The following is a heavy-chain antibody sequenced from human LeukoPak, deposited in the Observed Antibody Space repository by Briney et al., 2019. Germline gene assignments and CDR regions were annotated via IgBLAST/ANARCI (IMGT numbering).Heavy chain of an antibody. CDR1: GYTFTGYY. CDR2: INPNSGGT. V-gene: IGHV1-2*02. D-gene: IGHD6-13*01. Sequence: ASVKVSCKASGYTFTGYYMHWVRQAPGQGLEWMGWINPNSGGTNYALKFQGRVTMTRDTSISTAYMELSRLRSDDTAVYYCARDRGYSSSWNPGGWFDPWGQGTLVTVSS. J-gene: IGHJ5*02. CDR3: ARDRGYSSSWNPGGWFDP.